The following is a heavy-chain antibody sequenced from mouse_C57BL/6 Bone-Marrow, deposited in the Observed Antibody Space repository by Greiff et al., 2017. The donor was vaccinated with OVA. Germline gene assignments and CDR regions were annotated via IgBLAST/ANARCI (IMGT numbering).Heavy chain of an antibody. CDR1: GYAFTNYL. CDR2: INPGSGGT. J-gene: IGHJ3*01. D-gene: IGHD1-1*01. Sequence: VQLQQSGAELVRPGTSVKVSCKASGYAFTNYLIEWVKQRPGQGLEWIGVINPGSGGTNYNEKFKGKATLTADKSSSTAYMQLSSLTSEDSAVYFGARTNYYGSSPWFAYWGQGTLVTVSA. CDR3: ARTNYYGSSPWFAY. V-gene: IGHV1-54*01.